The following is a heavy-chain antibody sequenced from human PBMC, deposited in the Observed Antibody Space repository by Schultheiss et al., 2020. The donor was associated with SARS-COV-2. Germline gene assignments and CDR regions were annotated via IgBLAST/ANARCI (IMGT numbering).Heavy chain of an antibody. J-gene: IGHJ6*03. V-gene: IGHV1-69*02. CDR3: ARVVGGAYYYMDV. CDR1: GGTFSSYT. Sequence: KVSCKASGGTFSSYTISWVRQAPGQGLEWMGRIIPILGIANYAQKFQGRVTITADKSTSTAYMELSSLRSEDTAVYYCARVVGGAYYYMDVWGKGTTVTVSS. D-gene: IGHD3-16*01. CDR2: IIPILGIA.